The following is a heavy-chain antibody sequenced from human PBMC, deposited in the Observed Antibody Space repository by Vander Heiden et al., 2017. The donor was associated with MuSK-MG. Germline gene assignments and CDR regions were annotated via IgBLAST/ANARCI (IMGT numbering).Heavy chain of an antibody. CDR2: ISGSGGST. CDR3: ATSYGMDV. CDR1: RFPYSSYA. V-gene: IGHV3-23*01. Sequence: EVQLLECGGGLVRPGWSLRLLSAPSRFPYSSYAMGWVSQAPGKGLEWVSAISGSGGSTYYADSVKGRFTISRDNSKNTLYLQMNSLRAEDTAVYYCATSYGMDVWGQGTTVTVSS. J-gene: IGHJ6*02.